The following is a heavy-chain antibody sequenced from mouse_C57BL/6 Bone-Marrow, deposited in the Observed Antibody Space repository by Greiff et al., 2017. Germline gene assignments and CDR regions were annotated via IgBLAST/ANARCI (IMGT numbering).Heavy chain of an antibody. J-gene: IGHJ2*01. D-gene: IGHD3-1*01. CDR3: ARWSGAWPTRRGYVDD. CDR2: IYPGSGST. V-gene: IGHV1-55*01. Sequence: QVQLQQPGAELVMPGASVKMSCKASGYTFTSYWITWVKQRPGQGLEWIGDIYPGSGSTNYNEKFKSKATLTVDTSSSTAYRQLSSLTAEDSAVYYCARWSGAWPTRRGYVDDWGQGTTLTVSS. CDR1: GYTFTSYW.